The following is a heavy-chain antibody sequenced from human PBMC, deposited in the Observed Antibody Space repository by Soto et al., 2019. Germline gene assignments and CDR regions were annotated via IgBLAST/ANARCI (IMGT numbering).Heavy chain of an antibody. CDR1: GFTISSYA. V-gene: IGHV3-23*01. Sequence: GGSLRLSWAASGFTISSYAMSWVRQAPGKGLEWVSAISGSGGSTYYADSVKGRFTISRDNSKNTLYLQMNSLRAEDTAVYYCAKDPFIRSWTKYFDYWGQGTLVTVSS. J-gene: IGHJ4*02. CDR2: ISGSGGST. CDR3: AKDPFIRSWTKYFDY. D-gene: IGHD6-13*01.